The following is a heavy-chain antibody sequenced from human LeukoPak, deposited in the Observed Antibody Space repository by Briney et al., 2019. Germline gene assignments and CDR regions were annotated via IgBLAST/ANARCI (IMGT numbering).Heavy chain of an antibody. V-gene: IGHV3-7*01. CDR3: ARDREGIFGVAEIDY. CDR2: INQDGSEK. Sequence: PGGSLRPSCAASGFTFSSYWMSWVRQAPGKGLEWVANINQDGSEKYYVDSVKGRFTISRDNAKNSLYLQMNSLRAEDTAVYYCARDREGIFGVAEIDYWGQGTLVTVSS. J-gene: IGHJ4*02. CDR1: GFTFSSYW. D-gene: IGHD3-3*01.